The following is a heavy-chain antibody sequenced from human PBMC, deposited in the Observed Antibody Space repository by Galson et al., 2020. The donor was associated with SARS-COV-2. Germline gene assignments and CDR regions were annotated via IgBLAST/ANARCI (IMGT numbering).Heavy chain of an antibody. J-gene: IGHJ6*03. Sequence: GGSLRLSCAASGFTFSSYWMNWVRQAPGKGLEWVANIKQDGNEKYYVDSVKGRFTISRDNAKNSLYLQMNSLRAEDTAVYYCARAGPNCDGDCDYYIYYMDVWGKGTTVTVSS. CDR2: IKQDGNEK. V-gene: IGHV3-7*01. D-gene: IGHD2-21*01. CDR1: GFTFSSYW. CDR3: ARAGPNCDGDCDYYIYYMDV.